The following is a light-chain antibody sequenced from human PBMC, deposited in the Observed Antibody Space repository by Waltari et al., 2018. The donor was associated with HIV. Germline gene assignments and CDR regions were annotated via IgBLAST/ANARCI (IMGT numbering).Light chain of an antibody. Sequence: EVVMTQSPATLSVSLGERATLSCRASQSVWRNLACYQQKPGQAPRLLIYGASTRATGIPARFSGSGSGTEFTLTISSLQSEDFAVYYCQQYYNWLTFGGGTKVEIK. V-gene: IGKV3-15*01. J-gene: IGKJ4*01. CDR2: GAS. CDR3: QQYYNWLT. CDR1: QSVWRN.